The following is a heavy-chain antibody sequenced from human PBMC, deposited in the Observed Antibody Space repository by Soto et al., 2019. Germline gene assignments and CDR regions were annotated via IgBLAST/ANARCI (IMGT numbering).Heavy chain of an antibody. CDR2: ISAYNGNT. CDR3: ARVIFGVDYFDY. Sequence: ASVKVSCKASGYTFTSYGISWVRQAPGQGLEWMGWISAYNGNTNYAQKLQDRVTMTTDTSTSTAYMELRSLRSDDTAVYYCARVIFGVDYFDYWGRGTLVTVSS. J-gene: IGHJ4*02. CDR1: GYTFTSYG. V-gene: IGHV1-18*01. D-gene: IGHD3-3*01.